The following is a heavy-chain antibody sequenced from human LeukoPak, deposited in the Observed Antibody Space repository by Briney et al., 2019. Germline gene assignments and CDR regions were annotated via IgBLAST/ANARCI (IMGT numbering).Heavy chain of an antibody. J-gene: IGHJ4*02. CDR3: AKERTGGWPFDY. D-gene: IGHD6-19*01. CDR1: GFTFSSYA. Sequence: GGSLRLSCAASGFTFSSYAMSWVRQAPGKGLEWVSGISGSRGTTYYADYVTGRLTISRDNAKNTLYLQMNSLRADDTAVYYCAKERTGGWPFDYWGQGPLVTVSS. CDR2: ISGSRGTT. V-gene: IGHV3-23*01.